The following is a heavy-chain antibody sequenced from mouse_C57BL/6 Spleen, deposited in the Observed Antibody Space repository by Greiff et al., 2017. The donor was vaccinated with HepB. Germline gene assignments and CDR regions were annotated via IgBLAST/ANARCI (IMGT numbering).Heavy chain of an antibody. CDR2: INPNNGGT. J-gene: IGHJ2*01. D-gene: IGHD1-2*01. V-gene: IGHV1-18*01. CDR1: GYTFTDYN. Sequence: EVQLQQSGPELVKPGASVKIPCKASGYTFTDYNMDWVKQSHGKSLEWIGDINPNNGGTIYNQKFKGKATLTVDKSSSTAYMEIRSLTSEDTAVYYCARSSLRPFDYWGQGTTLTVSS. CDR3: ARSSLRPFDY.